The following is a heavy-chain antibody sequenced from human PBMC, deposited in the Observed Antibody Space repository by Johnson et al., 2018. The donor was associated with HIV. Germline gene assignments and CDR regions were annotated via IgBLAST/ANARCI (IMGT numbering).Heavy chain of an antibody. CDR2: IYSGGST. CDR3: ARGLNYHDSSGYYWVDRADDAFDI. V-gene: IGHV3-66*01. J-gene: IGHJ3*02. CDR1: GFTVSSKY. D-gene: IGHD3-22*01. Sequence: VQLVESGGRVVRPGGSLRLSCAASGFTVSSKYMAWVRQAPGKGLEWVSVIYSGGSTYYADSVKGRFTISRDNSKNTLHLQMKSLRAEDTAVYYCARGLNYHDSSGYYWVDRADDAFDIWGQGTMVTVSS.